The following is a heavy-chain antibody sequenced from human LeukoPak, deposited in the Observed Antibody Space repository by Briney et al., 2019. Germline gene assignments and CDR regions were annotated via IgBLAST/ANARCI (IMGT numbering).Heavy chain of an antibody. D-gene: IGHD4-23*01. V-gene: IGHV4-59*01. CDR2: IYYSGST. Sequence: SETLSLTCTVSGDSISSYFWSWTRQPPGKGLEWIGCIYYSGSTKYKPSLKSRVTISVDTSKNQFPLRLGSVTTADTAVYYCARSPTVALIDYWGQGTLVTVSS. CDR3: ARSPTVALIDY. J-gene: IGHJ4*02. CDR1: GDSISSYF.